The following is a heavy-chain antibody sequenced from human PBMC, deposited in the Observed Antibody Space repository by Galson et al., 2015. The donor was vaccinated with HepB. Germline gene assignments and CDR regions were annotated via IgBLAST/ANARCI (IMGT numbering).Heavy chain of an antibody. J-gene: IGHJ4*02. CDR3: ARDLYSSGWYVFGY. D-gene: IGHD6-19*01. CDR1: GFTVSSNY. Sequence: SLRLSCAASGFTVSSNYMSWVRQAPGKGLEWVSVIYSGGSTYYADSVKGRFTISRDNSKNTLYLQMNSLRAEDTAVHYCARDLYSSGWYVFGYWGQGTLVTVSS. CDR2: IYSGGST. V-gene: IGHV3-66*02.